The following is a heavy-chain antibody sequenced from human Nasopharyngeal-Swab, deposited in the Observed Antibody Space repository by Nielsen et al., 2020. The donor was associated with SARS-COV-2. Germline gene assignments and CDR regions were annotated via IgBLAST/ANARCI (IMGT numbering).Heavy chain of an antibody. V-gene: IGHV1-8*01. Sequence: VSVKVSCKASGYTFTSYDINWVRQATGQGLEWMGWMNPNSGNTGYAQKFQGRVTLTRNTSISTAYMELSSLRSEDTAVYYCARASRGYYYYYGMDVWGQGTTVTVSS. CDR1: GYTFTSYD. J-gene: IGHJ6*02. CDR2: MNPNSGNT. CDR3: ARASRGYYYYYGMDV.